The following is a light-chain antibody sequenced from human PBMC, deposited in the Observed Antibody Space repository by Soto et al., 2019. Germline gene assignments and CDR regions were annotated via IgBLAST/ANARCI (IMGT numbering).Light chain of an antibody. CDR1: SSDVGGYKY. CDR2: AVS. J-gene: IGLJ1*01. CDR3: SSYAGSNNYV. V-gene: IGLV2-8*01. Sequence: QSVLTQPPSASGSPGQSVTISCTGTSSDVGGYKYVSWYQQYPGKAPKLMIYAVSERPSGVPDRFSGSKSGNTASLTVSGLQAEDEADYCCSSYAGSNNYVFGTGTKVTV.